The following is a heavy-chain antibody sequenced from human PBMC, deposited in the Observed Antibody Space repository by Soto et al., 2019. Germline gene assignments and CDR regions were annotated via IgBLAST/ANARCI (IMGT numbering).Heavy chain of an antibody. Sequence: EVQLLESGGGLVQPGGSLRLSCAASGFTFSSYAMSWVRQAPGKGLEWVSAISGSGGSTYYADSVKGRFTISRDNSKNTLYLQMNSLRAEDTAVYYCAKVGGVGHSYYYDSSGYYGGYYFDYWGQGTLVTVSS. J-gene: IGHJ4*02. CDR3: AKVGGVGHSYYYDSSGYYGGYYFDY. V-gene: IGHV3-23*01. D-gene: IGHD3-22*01. CDR1: GFTFSSYA. CDR2: ISGSGGST.